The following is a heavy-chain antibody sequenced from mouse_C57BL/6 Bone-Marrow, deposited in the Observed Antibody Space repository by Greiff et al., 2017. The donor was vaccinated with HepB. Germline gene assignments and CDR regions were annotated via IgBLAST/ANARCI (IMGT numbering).Heavy chain of an antibody. CDR1: GFTFSSYA. CDR3: ARDSPYGYGAY. CDR2: ISDGGSYT. Sequence: EVKVVESGGGLVKPGGSLKLSCAASGFTFSSYAMSWVRQTPEKRLEWVATISDGGSYTYYPDNVKGRFTISRDNAKNNLYLQMSHLKSEDTAMYYCARDSPYGYGAYWGQGTLVTVSA. D-gene: IGHD2-2*01. V-gene: IGHV5-4*01. J-gene: IGHJ3*01.